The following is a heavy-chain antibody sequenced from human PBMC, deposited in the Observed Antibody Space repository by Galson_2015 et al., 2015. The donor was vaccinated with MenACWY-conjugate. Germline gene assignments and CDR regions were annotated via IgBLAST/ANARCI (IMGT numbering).Heavy chain of an antibody. CDR2: IYHGGTT. Sequence: ETLSLTCSVSGYSISSDYYWGWIRLTPGKGLEWIGSIYHGGTTYYNPSLKSRVTVSVDTSKNQFSLKLSSVTAADTALYYCARAGLVVAAIHSAFDIWGQGTMVTVSS. CDR1: GYSISSDYY. CDR3: ARAGLVVAAIHSAFDI. J-gene: IGHJ3*02. V-gene: IGHV4-38-2*02. D-gene: IGHD6-19*01.